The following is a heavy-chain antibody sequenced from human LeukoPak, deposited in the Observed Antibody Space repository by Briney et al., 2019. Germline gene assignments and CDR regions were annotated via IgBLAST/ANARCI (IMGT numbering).Heavy chain of an antibody. J-gene: IGHJ4*02. CDR3: ARGVQLWSAVDY. Sequence: APVKVSCKDSRYSFVDYSLHWVRQAPGQGLEWMGWINPKSGGSKYAQNFQGRVTMTRDTSITTAYMEVTRLTSDDTAMYYCARGVQLWSAVDYWGQGTLVTVSS. V-gene: IGHV1-2*02. CDR1: RYSFVDYS. D-gene: IGHD5-18*01. CDR2: INPKSGGS.